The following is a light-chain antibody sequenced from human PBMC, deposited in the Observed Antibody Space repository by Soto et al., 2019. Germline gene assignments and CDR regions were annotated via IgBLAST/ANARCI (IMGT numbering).Light chain of an antibody. CDR1: QSVSTN. Sequence: ETVMTQSPATLSVSPGERATLSCRASQSVSTNLAWYQQKPGQSPRLLIYGTSTRATGVPARFSGGGSGTEFTLTISSLQSEDFAVYFCHQYNFWPTFGQGTKVEIK. CDR2: GTS. J-gene: IGKJ1*01. V-gene: IGKV3-15*01. CDR3: HQYNFWPT.